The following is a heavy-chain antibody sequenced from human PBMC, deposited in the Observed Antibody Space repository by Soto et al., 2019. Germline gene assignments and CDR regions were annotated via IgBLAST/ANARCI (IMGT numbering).Heavy chain of an antibody. D-gene: IGHD3-10*01. CDR2: IIPILGIA. V-gene: IGHV1-69*04. Sequence: ASVKVSCKASGGTFSSYTISWVRQAPGQGLEWMGRIIPILGIANYAQKFQGRVTITADKSTSTAYMELSSLRSEDTAVYYCARDSHPRSYGSGSFNWFDPWGQGTLVTVSS. CDR1: GGTFSSYT. CDR3: ARDSHPRSYGSGSFNWFDP. J-gene: IGHJ5*02.